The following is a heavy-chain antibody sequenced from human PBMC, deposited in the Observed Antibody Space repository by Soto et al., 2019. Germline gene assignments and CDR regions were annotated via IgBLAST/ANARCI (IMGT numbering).Heavy chain of an antibody. CDR2: ISAYNGNT. Sequence: ASVKVPCKASGYTFTSYGISWVRQAPGQGLEWMGWISAYNGNTNYAQKLQGRVTMTTDTSTSTAYMELRSLRSDDTAVYYCARAPCSGGSCYEDYWGQGTLVTVSS. CDR3: ARAPCSGGSCYEDY. J-gene: IGHJ4*02. D-gene: IGHD2-15*01. CDR1: GYTFTSYG. V-gene: IGHV1-18*01.